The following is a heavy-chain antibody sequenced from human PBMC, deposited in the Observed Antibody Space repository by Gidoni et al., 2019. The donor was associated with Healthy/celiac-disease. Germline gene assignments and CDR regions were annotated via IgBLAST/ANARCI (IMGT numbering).Heavy chain of an antibody. CDR1: GFTFDDYA. Sequence: EVQLVESGGGLVQHGRSMRLSCAASGFTFDDYAMHWVRQAPGKGLEWVSGISWNSGSIGYADSVKGRFTISRDNAKNSLYLQMNSLRAEDTALYYCAKSSGWYLRYYFDYWGQGTLVTVSS. J-gene: IGHJ4*02. D-gene: IGHD6-19*01. CDR3: AKSSGWYLRYYFDY. V-gene: IGHV3-9*01. CDR2: ISWNSGSI.